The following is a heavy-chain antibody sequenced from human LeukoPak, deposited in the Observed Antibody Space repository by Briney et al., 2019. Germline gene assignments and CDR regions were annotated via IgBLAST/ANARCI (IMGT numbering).Heavy chain of an antibody. V-gene: IGHV1-18*01. Sequence: ASVKVSCKASDFSFTSYGMSWVRQAPGQGLEWMGRISAYNGSTKYAQKLQGRVTMTTDTSTGTAYMELRSLRPDGTAVYYCARDLTSNVAVTEYHYYAMDVWGQGTTVTVSS. CDR2: ISAYNGST. J-gene: IGHJ6*02. CDR1: DFSFTSYG. D-gene: IGHD6-19*01. CDR3: ARDLTSNVAVTEYHYYAMDV.